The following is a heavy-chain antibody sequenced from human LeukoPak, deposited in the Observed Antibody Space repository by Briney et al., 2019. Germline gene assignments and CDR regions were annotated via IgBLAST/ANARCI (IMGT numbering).Heavy chain of an antibody. Sequence: GGSLRLSCAASGFTFDDYAMHWVRQAPGKGLEWVSSITWNSGSIGYADSVKGRFTISRDNAKNSLYLQMNSLRAEDTAVYYCASIRWYYFDYWGQGTLVTVSP. CDR3: ASIRWYYFDY. CDR1: GFTFDDYA. D-gene: IGHD4-23*01. CDR2: ITWNSGSI. V-gene: IGHV3-9*01. J-gene: IGHJ4*02.